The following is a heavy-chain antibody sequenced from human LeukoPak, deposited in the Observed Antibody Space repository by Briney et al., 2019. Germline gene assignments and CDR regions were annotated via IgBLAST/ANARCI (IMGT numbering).Heavy chain of an antibody. CDR1: GGSISSYY. CDR3: ARQPSGTAAFDI. V-gene: IGHV4-59*08. CDR2: INSSGNT. J-gene: IGHJ3*02. Sequence: PSETLSLTCAVSGGSISSYYWSWIRQPPGKGLEWIAYINSSGNTNYNPSFKSRVTISVDTSKNQFSLKLTSVAAADTAIYYCARQPSGTAAFDIWGQGTMVIVSS. D-gene: IGHD1/OR15-1a*01.